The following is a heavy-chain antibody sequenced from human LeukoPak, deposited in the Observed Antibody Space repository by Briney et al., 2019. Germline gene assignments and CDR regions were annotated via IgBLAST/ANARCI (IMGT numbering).Heavy chain of an antibody. CDR2: ISTRSIYI. J-gene: IGHJ4*02. CDR3: TKTRMYNYDSRDFDY. CDR1: GFIFSNYA. V-gene: IGHV3-21*01. D-gene: IGHD3-22*01. Sequence: GGSLRLSCAASGFIFSNYAMNWVRQAPGKGLEWVSSISTRSIYIYYADSVKGRFTISRDNAKNSLFLQMNSLRAEDTAVYYCTKTRMYNYDSRDFDYWGQGTLVTVSS.